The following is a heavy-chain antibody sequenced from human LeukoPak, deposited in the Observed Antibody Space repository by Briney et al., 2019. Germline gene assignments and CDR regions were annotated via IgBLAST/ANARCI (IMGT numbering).Heavy chain of an antibody. D-gene: IGHD2-15*01. CDR2: ISYDGSNK. J-gene: IGHJ4*02. CDR3: ARDRGGVGYFDY. Sequence: GRSLRLSCAASGFTFSSYAMHWVRQAPGKGLEWVAVISYDGSNKYYADSVKGRFTISRDNSKNTLYLQKNSLRAEDTAVYYCARDRGGVGYFDYWGQGTLVTVSS. V-gene: IGHV3-30*04. CDR1: GFTFSSYA.